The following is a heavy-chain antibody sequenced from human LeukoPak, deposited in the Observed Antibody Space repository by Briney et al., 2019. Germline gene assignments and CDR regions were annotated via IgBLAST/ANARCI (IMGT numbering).Heavy chain of an antibody. D-gene: IGHD2-15*01. Sequence: GGSLRLSCAASGFTFSNYAMSWVRQAPGKGLEWVSAISGSGSNTYYADSVKGRFTISRGNSKNTQSLQMNSLRAEDTAVYYCLGYCSGGNCYSGGYWGQGTLVTVSS. CDR3: LGYCSGGNCYSGGY. CDR1: GFTFSNYA. CDR2: ISGSGSNT. J-gene: IGHJ4*02. V-gene: IGHV3-23*01.